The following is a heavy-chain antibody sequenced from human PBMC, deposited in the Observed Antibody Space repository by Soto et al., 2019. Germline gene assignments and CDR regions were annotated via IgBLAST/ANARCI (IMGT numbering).Heavy chain of an antibody. CDR3: GRGETCSSTSCYSVFDN. CDR1: GCTFSGYW. D-gene: IGHD2-2*01. V-gene: IGHV3-74*03. J-gene: IGHJ4*02. CDR2: IKSDGSST. Sequence: EVQLVESGGGLVQPGGSLRLSCAASGCTFSGYWMHWVRQAPGKGLVWVSRIKSDGSSTTYADSVKGRFTISRDNARNTLYLQMNSLRAEDTAVYYCGRGETCSSTSCYSVFDNWGEGTRVSVSS.